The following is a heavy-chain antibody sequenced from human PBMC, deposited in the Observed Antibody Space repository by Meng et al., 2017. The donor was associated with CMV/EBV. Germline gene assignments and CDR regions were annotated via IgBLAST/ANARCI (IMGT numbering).Heavy chain of an antibody. J-gene: IGHJ4*02. D-gene: IGHD3-3*01. CDR2: IKSKTDGGTT. V-gene: IGHV3-15*07. Sequence: FTFTNAWMNWVREAPGKGLGWVGRIKSKTDGGTTDYAAPVKGRFTISRDDSKNTLYLQMNSLKSEDTAVYYCTTVLDYDFWSGSRGYWGQGTLVTVSS. CDR1: FTFTNAW. CDR3: TTVLDYDFWSGSRGY.